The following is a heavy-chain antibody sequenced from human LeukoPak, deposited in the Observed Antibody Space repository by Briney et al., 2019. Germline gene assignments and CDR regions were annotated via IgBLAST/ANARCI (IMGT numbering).Heavy chain of an antibody. Sequence: GGSLRLSCAASGFTFSSYWMHWVRQAPGKGLVWVSRINTDGSSTSYADSVKGRFTISRDNAKNTLYLQMNSLRAEDTAVYYCARAEDYDFWSDPMGYWGQGTLVTVSS. CDR2: INTDGSST. CDR3: ARAEDYDFWSDPMGY. J-gene: IGHJ4*02. V-gene: IGHV3-74*01. D-gene: IGHD3-3*01. CDR1: GFTFSSYW.